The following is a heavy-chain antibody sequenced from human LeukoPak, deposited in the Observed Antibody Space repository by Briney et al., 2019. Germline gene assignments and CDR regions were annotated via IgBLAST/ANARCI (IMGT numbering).Heavy chain of an antibody. CDR1: GYTFTGYY. CDR2: ISPNSGGT. CDR3: ARDLAEAAAGYYYYGMDV. J-gene: IGHJ6*02. V-gene: IGHV1-2*02. Sequence: GASVKVSCKASGYTFTGYYMHWVRQAPGQGLEWMGWISPNSGGTNYAQKFQGRVTMTRDTSISTAYMELSRLRSDDTAVYYCARDLAEAAAGYYYYGMDVWGQGTTVTVSS. D-gene: IGHD6-13*01.